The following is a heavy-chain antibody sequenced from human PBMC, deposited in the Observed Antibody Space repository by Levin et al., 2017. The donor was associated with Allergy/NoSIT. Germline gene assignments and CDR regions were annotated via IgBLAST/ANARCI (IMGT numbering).Heavy chain of an antibody. CDR3: AKSNDASGGYSHAFDI. D-gene: IGHD5-18*01. CDR2: ITRGGAHT. CDR1: GFTFDTYA. Sequence: GESLKISCAASGFTFDTYAMIWVRQAPGKGLEWVSSITRGGAHTYYADSVKGRFTISRDDSRNTLSLQMNSLRAQDTAIYYCAKSNDASGGYSHAFDIWGQGTMATVSS. J-gene: IGHJ3*02. V-gene: IGHV3-23*01.